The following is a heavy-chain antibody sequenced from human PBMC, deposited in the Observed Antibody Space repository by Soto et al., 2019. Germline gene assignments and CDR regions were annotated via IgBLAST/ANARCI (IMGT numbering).Heavy chain of an antibody. CDR1: GYTFTSYG. V-gene: IGHV1-18*01. J-gene: IGHJ6*02. CDR2: ISAYNGNT. CDR3: AREPRAPTYYYYYGMDV. Sequence: ASVKVSCKASGYTFTSYGISWVRQAPGQGLEWMGWISAYNGNTNYAQKLQGRVTMTTDTSTSTAYMELRSLRSDDTAVYYCAREPRAPTYYYYYGMDVWGQGTTVTVSS.